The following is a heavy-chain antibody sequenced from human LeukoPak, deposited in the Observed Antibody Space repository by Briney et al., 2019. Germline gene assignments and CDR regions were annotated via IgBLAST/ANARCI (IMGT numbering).Heavy chain of an antibody. V-gene: IGHV4-4*09. J-gene: IGHJ4*02. D-gene: IGHD6-19*01. Sequence: SETLALICTVSGGSISSYYWSWIRQPPGKGLEWIGYIYTSGSTNYNPSLKSRVTISVDTSKNQFSLKLSSVTAADTAVYYGARHGGWYGGYYFDYWGQGTLVTVSS. CDR1: GGSISSYY. CDR2: IYTSGST. CDR3: ARHGGWYGGYYFDY.